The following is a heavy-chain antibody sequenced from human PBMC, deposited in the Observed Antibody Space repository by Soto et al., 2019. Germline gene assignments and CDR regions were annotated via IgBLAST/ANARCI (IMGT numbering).Heavy chain of an antibody. CDR2: ISSSSSPI. J-gene: IGHJ4*02. CDR3: ARTGYTSNWDPFDY. CDR1: GFTFSSYS. V-gene: IGHV3-48*01. D-gene: IGHD6-13*01. Sequence: GGSLRLSCAASGFTFSSYSMNWVRQAPGKGLEWVSYISSSSSPIYYADSVKGRFTISRDNAKNSLYLQMNSLRAEDTAVYYCARTGYTSNWDPFDYWGQGTLVTVSS.